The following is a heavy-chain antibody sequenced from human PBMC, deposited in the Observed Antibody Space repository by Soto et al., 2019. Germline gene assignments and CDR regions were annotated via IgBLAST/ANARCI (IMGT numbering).Heavy chain of an antibody. CDR3: ARRGGGDSLFDS. J-gene: IGHJ4*02. CDR2: IFYGGGSGVA. V-gene: IGHV4-39*01. CDR1: GGSFSSSNYY. D-gene: IGHD4-17*01. Sequence: SETLSLTCTVSGGSFSSSNYYWGWIRQSPGKGLEWIGNIFYGGGSGVAYYSPSLKSRVTISVDTSKNQFSLNMRSLTAADTAVYFCARRGGGDSLFDSWGLGKLVTVSS.